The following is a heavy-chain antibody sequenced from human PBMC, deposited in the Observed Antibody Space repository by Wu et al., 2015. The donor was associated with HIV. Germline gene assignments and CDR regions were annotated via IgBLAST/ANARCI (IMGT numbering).Heavy chain of an antibody. CDR3: ARVGYYYDSSGYGANDAFDI. CDR1: GGTFSSYA. Sequence: QVQLVQSGAEVKKPGSSVKVSCKASGGTFSSYAISWVRQAPGQGLEWMGRIIPIFGTANYAQKFQGRVTITADESTSTAYMELSSLRSEDTAVYYCARVGYYYDSSGYGANDAFDIWGQGTMVTVSS. J-gene: IGHJ3*02. V-gene: IGHV1-69*13. D-gene: IGHD3-22*01. CDR2: IIPIFGTA.